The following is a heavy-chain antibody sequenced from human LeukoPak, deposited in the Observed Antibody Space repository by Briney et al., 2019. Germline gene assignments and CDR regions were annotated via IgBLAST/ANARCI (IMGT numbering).Heavy chain of an antibody. CDR3: AKDRAYCGGDCYSIFY. D-gene: IGHD2-21*02. V-gene: IGHV3-74*01. CDR2: INSDGSST. CDR1: GFTFSTYW. J-gene: IGHJ4*02. Sequence: GGSLRLSCAASGFTFSTYWMYWVRQAPGKGLVWVSRINSDGSSTSYADSVKGRFTISRDNAKNTLYLQMNSLRAEDTAVYYCAKDRAYCGGDCYSIFYWGQGTLVTVSS.